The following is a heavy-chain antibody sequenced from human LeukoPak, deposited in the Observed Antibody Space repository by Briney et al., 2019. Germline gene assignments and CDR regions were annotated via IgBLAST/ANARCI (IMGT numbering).Heavy chain of an antibody. J-gene: IGHJ6*02. D-gene: IGHD6-6*01. CDR3: ARDPYSSTWSYGMDV. CDR2: ISSSGSQI. V-gene: IGHV3-48*03. CDR1: GFTFSSYE. Sequence: GRSLRLSCAASGFTFSSYEMNWVRQAPGKGLEWVSHISSSGSQIDYADSVKGRFTIFRDNAKNSLFLQMNTLRAEDTAVYYCARDPYSSTWSYGMDVWGQGTTVTVSS.